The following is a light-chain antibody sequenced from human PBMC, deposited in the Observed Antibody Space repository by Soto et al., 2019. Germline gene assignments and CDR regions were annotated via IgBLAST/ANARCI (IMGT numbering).Light chain of an antibody. Sequence: EIVLTQSPGSLSLSPGERATLSCRASQSVDSRFFAWYQQRPGQAPRLLIYSASRRATGIPDRFTGSGSGTDFTLTISGLEPEDFALYYCQQYDSSVTFGLGTKVEIK. CDR2: SAS. CDR3: QQYDSSVT. V-gene: IGKV3-20*01. CDR1: QSVDSRF. J-gene: IGKJ1*01.